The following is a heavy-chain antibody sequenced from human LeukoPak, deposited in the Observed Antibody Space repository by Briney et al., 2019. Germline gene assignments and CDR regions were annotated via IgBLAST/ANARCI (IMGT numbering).Heavy chain of an antibody. D-gene: IGHD2-2*01. CDR1: GLSLSGFSFRDYS. J-gene: IGHJ4*02. CDR3: AKAGSMGPAALY. V-gene: IGHV3-48*03. Sequence: GGSLRLSCAASGLSLSGFSFRDYSMNWVRQAPGRGLEWIAYITTDGDATYYAESVKGRFTVSRDNAKNSLYLQINSLGAEDTAVYYCAKAGSMGPAALYWGQGTLVTVSS. CDR2: ITTDGDAT.